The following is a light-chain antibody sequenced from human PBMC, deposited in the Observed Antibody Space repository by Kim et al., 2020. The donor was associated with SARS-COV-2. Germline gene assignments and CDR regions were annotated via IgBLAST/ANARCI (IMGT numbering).Light chain of an antibody. J-gene: IGKJ1*01. CDR2: GAS. V-gene: IGKV3-20*01. CDR3: QQYGSSPRT. Sequence: SPRQQATCTSRASQSVSSSDLAWYQQKPGQAPRLRIYGASSRATGIPDRFSGSGSGTDFTLTISRLEPEDFAVYYCQQYGSSPRTFGQGTKVDIK. CDR1: QSVSSSD.